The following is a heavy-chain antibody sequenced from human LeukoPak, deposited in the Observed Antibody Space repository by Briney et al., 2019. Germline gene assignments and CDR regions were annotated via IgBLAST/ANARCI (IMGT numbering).Heavy chain of an antibody. D-gene: IGHD3-22*01. J-gene: IGHJ4*02. CDR1: GITLSNYG. V-gene: IGHV3-23*01. CDR3: AKRGVVIRVILVGFHKEAYYFDS. Sequence: GGSLRLSCGVSGITLSNYGMTWVRQAPGKGLEWVAGISDTGGRTNYADSVKGRFTISRDSPKNTLYLQMNSLRAEDTAVYFCAKRGVVIRVILVGFHKEAYYFDSWGQGALVTVSS. CDR2: ISDTGGRT.